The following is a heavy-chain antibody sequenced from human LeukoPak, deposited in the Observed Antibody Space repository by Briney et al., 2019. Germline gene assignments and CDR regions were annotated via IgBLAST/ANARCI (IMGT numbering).Heavy chain of an antibody. Sequence: SETLSLTCTVSGGSISSSSYYWGWIRQPPGKGPEWIGSMYYSGSTYYNPSLKSRVIISVDTSKTQFSLRLSSVTAADTAVYYCARQGLSGGYVYYWGQGTLVTVSS. J-gene: IGHJ4*02. V-gene: IGHV4-39*07. CDR1: GGSISSSSYY. CDR3: ARQGLSGGYVYY. D-gene: IGHD2-8*02. CDR2: MYYSGST.